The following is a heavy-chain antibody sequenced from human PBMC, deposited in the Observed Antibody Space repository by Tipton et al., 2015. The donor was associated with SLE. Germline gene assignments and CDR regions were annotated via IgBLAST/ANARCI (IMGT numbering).Heavy chain of an antibody. CDR3: ARVRRDYDSSGPLAFDI. CDR2: ISGSGGST. V-gene: IGHV3-23*01. CDR1: GFTFSSYA. J-gene: IGHJ3*02. Sequence: SLRLSCAASGFTFSSYAMSWVRQAPGKGLEWVSAISGSGGSTYYADSVKGRFTISRDNSKNTLYLQMNSLRAEDTAVYYCARVRRDYDSSGPLAFDIWGQGTMVTVSS. D-gene: IGHD3-22*01.